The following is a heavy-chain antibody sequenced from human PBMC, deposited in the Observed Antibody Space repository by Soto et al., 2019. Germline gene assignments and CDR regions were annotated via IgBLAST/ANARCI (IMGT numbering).Heavy chain of an antibody. D-gene: IGHD2-2*01. V-gene: IGHV3-30-3*01. CDR2: MSYDGSDK. J-gene: IGHJ4*02. CDR3: ARARLDTPALEY. CDR1: GFSFRSYA. Sequence: QVQLVESGGGVVQPGRSLRLSCVASGFSFRSYAMHWVRQAPGKGLEWVAVMSYDGSDKDYADSVKGRFTISRDNSKNTLYLQMSSRRAEDTAVYYCARARLDTPALEYWGQGTLVTVS.